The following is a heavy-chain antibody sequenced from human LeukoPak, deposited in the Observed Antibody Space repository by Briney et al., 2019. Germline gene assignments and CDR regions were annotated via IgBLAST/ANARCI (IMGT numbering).Heavy chain of an antibody. CDR2: IKQDGSEK. CDR1: GFTFSSYW. V-gene: IGHV3-7*05. CDR3: ARDWLGYCSGGSCYAELPFDY. D-gene: IGHD2-15*01. J-gene: IGHJ4*02. Sequence: PGGSLRLSCAASGFTFSSYWMSWVRQAPGKGLEWVANIKQDGSEKYYVDSVKGRFTISRDNAKNSLYLQMNSLRAEDTAVCYCARDWLGYCSGGSCYAELPFDYWGQGTLVTVSS.